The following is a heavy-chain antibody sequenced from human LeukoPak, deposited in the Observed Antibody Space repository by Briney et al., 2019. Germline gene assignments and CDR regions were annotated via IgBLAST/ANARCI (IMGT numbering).Heavy chain of an antibody. Sequence: SETLSLTCTVSGGSISSYYWSWIRQPPGKGLEWIGYIYYSGSTTYNPSLKSRVIISVDTSKNQFSLKLNSVTAADTAVYYCARTKRGIRAPDYFDYWGQGTLVTVSS. CDR2: IYYSGST. D-gene: IGHD3-16*01. V-gene: IGHV4-59*08. CDR1: GGSISSYY. CDR3: ARTKRGIRAPDYFDY. J-gene: IGHJ4*02.